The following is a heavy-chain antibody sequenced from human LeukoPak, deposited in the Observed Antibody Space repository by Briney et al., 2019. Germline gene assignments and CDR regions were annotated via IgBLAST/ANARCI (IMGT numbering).Heavy chain of an antibody. CDR2: INPNIGDA. Sequence: GASVKVTCKASGYTFTDYFIHWVRQAPGQGLEWMGWINPNIGDASYAQKFQDRVTMTRDRSINTAYMELSRLTSDDTAVYYCARMALDGGDSIVFDSWGQGTLVTVSS. J-gene: IGHJ5*01. D-gene: IGHD2-21*02. CDR3: ARMALDGGDSIVFDS. CDR1: GYTFTDYF. V-gene: IGHV1-2*02.